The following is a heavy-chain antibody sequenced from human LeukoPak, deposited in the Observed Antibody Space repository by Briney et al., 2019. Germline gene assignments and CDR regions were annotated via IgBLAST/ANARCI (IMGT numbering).Heavy chain of an antibody. Sequence: PGGSLRLSCAASGFTFDDYGMSWVRRAPGKGLEWVSGINWNGGSTGYADSVKGRFTISRDNAKNSLYLQMNSLRAEDTALYYCARSSGSGWSYYFDYWGQGTLVTVSS. CDR3: ARSSGSGWSYYFDY. J-gene: IGHJ4*02. D-gene: IGHD6-19*01. V-gene: IGHV3-20*04. CDR1: GFTFDDYG. CDR2: INWNGGST.